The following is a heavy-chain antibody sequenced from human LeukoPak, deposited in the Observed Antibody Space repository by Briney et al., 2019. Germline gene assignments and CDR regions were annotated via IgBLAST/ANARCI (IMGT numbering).Heavy chain of an antibody. CDR2: ISYDGSNK. CDR1: GFTFSTYG. D-gene: IGHD3-9*01. CDR3: AGTYYDILTGPSEAFDI. Sequence: PGGSLRLSCAASGFTFSTYGMHWVRQAPGEGLEWVAVISYDGSNKYYADSVKGRFTISRDNSKKTLYLQMNSLRAEDTAVYYCAGTYYDILTGPSEAFDIWGQGTMVTVSS. J-gene: IGHJ3*02. V-gene: IGHV3-30*03.